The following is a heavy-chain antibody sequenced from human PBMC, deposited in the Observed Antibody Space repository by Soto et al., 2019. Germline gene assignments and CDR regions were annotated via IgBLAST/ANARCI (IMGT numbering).Heavy chain of an antibody. CDR1: GFTFGLYA. V-gene: IGHV3-23*01. Sequence: GGSLRLSCAASGFTFGLYAMSWVRQAPGKGLEWVSGLSGTGDDAYYADSVKGRFTISRDNSRNTMYLLMNSLRAEDTAVYYCAKDLETYNSGWSSFDYWSQGTLVTVSS. J-gene: IGHJ4*02. D-gene: IGHD6-19*01. CDR2: LSGTGDDA. CDR3: AKDLETYNSGWSSFDY.